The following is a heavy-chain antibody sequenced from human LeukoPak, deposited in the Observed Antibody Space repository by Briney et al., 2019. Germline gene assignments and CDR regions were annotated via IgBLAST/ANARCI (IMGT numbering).Heavy chain of an antibody. CDR3: TSLWLGELFLSY. CDR2: IRSKAYGGTT. J-gene: IGHJ4*02. Sequence: GGSLRLSCTASGFTFGDYAMSWVRQAPGKGLEWVGFIRSKAYGGTTEYAASVKGRFTISRDDSKSIAYLQMNSLKTEDTAVYYCTSLWLGELFLSYWGQGTLVTVSS. V-gene: IGHV3-49*04. CDR1: GFTFGDYA. D-gene: IGHD3-10*01.